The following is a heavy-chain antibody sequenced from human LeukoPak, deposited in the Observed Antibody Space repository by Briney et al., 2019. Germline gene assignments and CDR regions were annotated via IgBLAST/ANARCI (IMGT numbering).Heavy chain of an antibody. Sequence: SVKVSCKASGGTFSSYAISWARQAPGQGLEWMGGIIPIFGTANYAQKFQGRVTITTDKSTSTAYMELSSLRSEDTAVYYCARAGEQIGYYFDYWGQGTLVTVSS. D-gene: IGHD4-17*01. CDR3: ARAGEQIGYYFDY. J-gene: IGHJ4*02. CDR1: GGTFSSYA. CDR2: IIPIFGTA. V-gene: IGHV1-69*05.